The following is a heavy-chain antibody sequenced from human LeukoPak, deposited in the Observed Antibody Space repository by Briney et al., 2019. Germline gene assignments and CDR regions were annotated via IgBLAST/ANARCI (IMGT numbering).Heavy chain of an antibody. CDR3: AREGSGSYYTPDAFDI. CDR1: GGSISSYS. J-gene: IGHJ3*02. CDR2: IYYSGST. V-gene: IGHV4-59*01. Sequence: SETLSLTCTASGGSISSYSWSWIRQPPGKGLEWIGYIYYSGSTNYNPSLKSRVTISVDTSKNQFSLKLSSVTAADTAVYYCAREGSGSYYTPDAFDIWGQGTMVTVSS. D-gene: IGHD1-26*01.